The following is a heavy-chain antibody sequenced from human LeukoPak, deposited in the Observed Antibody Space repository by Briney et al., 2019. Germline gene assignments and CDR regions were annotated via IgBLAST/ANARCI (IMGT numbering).Heavy chain of an antibody. J-gene: IGHJ6*02. Sequence: ASVKVSCKASGYTFTSYYMHWVRQAPGQGLEWMGIINPSGGSTSYAQKFQGRVTMTRDTSTSTVYMELSSLRSEDTAVYYCARVSVPAAYYYYYGVDVWGQGTTVTVSS. V-gene: IGHV1-46*01. CDR2: INPSGGST. CDR3: ARVSVPAAYYYYYGVDV. CDR1: GYTFTSYY. D-gene: IGHD2-2*01.